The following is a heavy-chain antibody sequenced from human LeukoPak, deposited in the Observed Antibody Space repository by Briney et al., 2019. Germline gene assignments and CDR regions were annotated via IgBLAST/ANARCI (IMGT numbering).Heavy chain of an antibody. CDR3: AALEDYGDYEFVH. CDR2: FDPEDGET. J-gene: IGHJ4*02. Sequence: ASVKVSCKDSGYTLTELSMHWVRQAPGKGLEWMGGFDPEDGETIYAQKFQGRVTMTEDTSTDTAYMELSSLRSEDTAVYYCAALEDYGDYEFVHWGRGTLVTVSS. V-gene: IGHV1-24*01. D-gene: IGHD4-17*01. CDR1: GYTLTELS.